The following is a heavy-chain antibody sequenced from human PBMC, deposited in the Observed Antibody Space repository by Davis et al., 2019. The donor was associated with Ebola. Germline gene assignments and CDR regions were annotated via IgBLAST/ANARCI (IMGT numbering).Heavy chain of an antibody. Sequence: GESLKISCAASGFTFSSYSMNWVRQAPGKGLEWVSSISSSSSYIYYADSVKGRFTISRDNSKNTLYLQMNSLRAEDTAVYYCAKLPTTVTTGYFDYWGQGTLVTVSS. CDR2: ISSSSSYI. CDR3: AKLPTTVTTGYFDY. D-gene: IGHD4-11*01. J-gene: IGHJ4*02. CDR1: GFTFSSYS. V-gene: IGHV3-21*04.